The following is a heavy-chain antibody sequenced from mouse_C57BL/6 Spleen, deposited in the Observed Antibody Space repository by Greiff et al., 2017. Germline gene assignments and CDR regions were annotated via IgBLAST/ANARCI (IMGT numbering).Heavy chain of an antibody. CDR2: ILPGSGST. V-gene: IGHV1-9*01. CDR1: GYTFTGYW. J-gene: IGHJ3*01. D-gene: IGHD1-1*01. CDR3: ARRDDYGSSYRFAY. Sequence: QVQLQQSGAELMKPGASVKLSCKATGYTFTGYWIEWVKQRPGHGLEWIGEILPGSGSTNYNEKFKGKATFTADTSSNTAYMQLSSLTTEYSAIYYCARRDDYGSSYRFAYWGQGTLVTVSA.